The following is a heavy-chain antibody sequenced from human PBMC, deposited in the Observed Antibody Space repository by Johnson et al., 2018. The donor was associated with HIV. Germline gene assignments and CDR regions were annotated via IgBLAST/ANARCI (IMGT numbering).Heavy chain of an antibody. D-gene: IGHD3-10*01. CDR2: IYSGGST. V-gene: IGHV3-66*01. J-gene: IGHJ3*02. CDR3: ARDRVWFGELYAFDI. CDR1: GFTFDDYG. Sequence: VQLVESGGGVVRPGGSLRLSCAASGFTFDDYGMSWVRQAPGKGLEWVSVIYSGGSTYYAASVTGRFTISRDNSKNTLYLQMNSLRAEDTAVYYCARDRVWFGELYAFDIWGQGTMVTVSS.